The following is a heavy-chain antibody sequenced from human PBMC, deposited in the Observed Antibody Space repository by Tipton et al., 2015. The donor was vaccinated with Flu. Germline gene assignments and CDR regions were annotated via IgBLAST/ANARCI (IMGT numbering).Heavy chain of an antibody. J-gene: IGHJ3*02. CDR1: GYSFTNYG. CDR2: ISPYSGDT. CDR3: ARGGQEDAFDI. Sequence: QLVQSGAEVEKPGASVKVSCKASGYSFTNYGISWVRQAPGQGLEWMGWISPYSGDTNFAQRLQDRVTMTTDSSTTTAYMELRSLKSDDTALYFCARGGQEDAFDIWGQGTMVTVSS. V-gene: IGHV1-18*01. D-gene: IGHD3-16*01.